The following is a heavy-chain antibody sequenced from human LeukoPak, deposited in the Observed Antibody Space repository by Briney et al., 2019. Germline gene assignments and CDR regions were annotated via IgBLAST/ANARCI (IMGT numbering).Heavy chain of an antibody. V-gene: IGHV3-30-3*01. D-gene: IGHD2-15*01. CDR3: ARDLYRWAVIAGSEGGFDY. J-gene: IGHJ4*02. CDR1: VFTFSSYA. CDR2: LSYDGNNK. Sequence: GGSLRLSRAASVFTFSSYALHWVPHAPDTGLEWVAHLSYDGNNKYFADTPKSRFTTSRDNSKTTLYLQMNSLRAEDTALYYCARDLYRWAVIAGSEGGFDYWGQGTLVTVSS.